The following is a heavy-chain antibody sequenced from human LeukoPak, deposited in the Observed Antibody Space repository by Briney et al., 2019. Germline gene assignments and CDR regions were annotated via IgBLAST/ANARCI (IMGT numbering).Heavy chain of an antibody. CDR2: ISSSGSTI. D-gene: IGHD3-10*01. V-gene: IGHV3-11*04. CDR1: GFTFSDYY. J-gene: IGHJ4*02. Sequence: GGSLRLSCAASGFTFSDYYMSWIRQAPGKGLEWVSYISSSGSTIYYADSVKGRFTISRDNAKNSLYRQMNSLRAEDTAVYYCARSTRSGSYFEASLGYWGQGALVTVSP. CDR3: ARSTRSGSYFEASLGY.